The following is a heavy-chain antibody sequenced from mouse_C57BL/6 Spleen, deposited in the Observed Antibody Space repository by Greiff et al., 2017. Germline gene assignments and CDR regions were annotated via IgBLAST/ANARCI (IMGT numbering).Heavy chain of an antibody. CDR1: GYTFTSYW. CDR2: IDPSDSYT. D-gene: IGHD1-1*01. J-gene: IGHJ4*01. CDR3: ARSTTVVGDYAMDY. V-gene: IGHV1-69*01. Sequence: QVQLQQPGAELVMPGASVKLSCKASGYTFTSYWMHWVKQRPGQGLEWIGKIDPSDSYTNYNQKFKGKSTLTVDKSSSTAYMQLSSLTSEDSAVYYCARSTTVVGDYAMDYWGQGTSVTVSS.